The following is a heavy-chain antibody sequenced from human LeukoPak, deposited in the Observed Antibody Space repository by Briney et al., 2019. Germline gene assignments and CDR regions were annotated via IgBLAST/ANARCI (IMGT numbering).Heavy chain of an antibody. CDR1: GGSISSYY. CDR2: IYYSGST. V-gene: IGHV4-59*01. CDR3: ARGYGYFDY. Sequence: SETLSLTCTVSGGSISSYYWSWIRQPPGKGLEWLGNIYYSGSTNYKPSLKSRLTISLDTSKNQFSPKLSSVTAADTAVYYCARGYGYFDYWGQGTLVTVSS. J-gene: IGHJ4*02. D-gene: IGHD4-17*01.